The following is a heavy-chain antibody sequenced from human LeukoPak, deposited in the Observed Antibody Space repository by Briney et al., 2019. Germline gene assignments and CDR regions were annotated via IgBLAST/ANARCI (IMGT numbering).Heavy chain of an antibody. V-gene: IGHV1-69*04. CDR3: ARSAAGGAFDI. CDR1: GGTSSSYA. CDR2: IIPILGIA. J-gene: IGHJ3*02. D-gene: IGHD3-10*01. Sequence: GASVKVSCKASGGTSSSYAISWVRQAPGQGLEWMGRIIPILGIANYAQKFKGRVTITADKSTSTAYMELSSLRSEDTAVYYCARSAAGGAFDIWGQGTMVIVSS.